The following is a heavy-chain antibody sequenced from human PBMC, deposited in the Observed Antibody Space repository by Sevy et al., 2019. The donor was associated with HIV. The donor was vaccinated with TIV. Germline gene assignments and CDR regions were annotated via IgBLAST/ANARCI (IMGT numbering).Heavy chain of an antibody. CDR3: ARAGLELLRYFDWLPSYYYYGMDV. CDR2: INHSGST. V-gene: IGHV4-34*01. Sequence: SETLSLTCAVYGGSFSGYYWSWIHQPPGKGLEWIGEINHSGSTNYNPSLKSRVTISVDTSKNQFSLKLSSVTAADTAVYYCARAGLELLRYFDWLPSYYYYGMDVWGQGTTVTVSS. D-gene: IGHD3-9*01. J-gene: IGHJ6*02. CDR1: GGSFSGYY.